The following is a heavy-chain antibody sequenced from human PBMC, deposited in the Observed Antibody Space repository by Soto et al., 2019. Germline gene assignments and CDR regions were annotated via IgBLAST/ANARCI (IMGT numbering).Heavy chain of an antibody. CDR1: GFSLSTCGMC. CDR3: ARTHGDSSSWYSFDY. D-gene: IGHD6-13*01. Sequence: SGPTLVNPTQTLTLTCTFSGFSLSTCGMCVSWIRQPPGKALEWLALIDWDDDKYYSTSLKTRLTISKDTSKNQVVLTMTNMDPVDTATYYCARTHGDSSSWYSFDYWGQGTLVTVSS. CDR2: IDWDDDK. V-gene: IGHV2-70*01. J-gene: IGHJ4*02.